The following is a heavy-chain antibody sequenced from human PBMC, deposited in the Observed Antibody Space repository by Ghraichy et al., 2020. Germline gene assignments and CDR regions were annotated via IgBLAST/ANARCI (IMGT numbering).Heavy chain of an antibody. V-gene: IGHV4-34*01. CDR3: SRERGSPPAVHRNVGGYWYFDL. Sequence: SETLSLTCAVYGGSFSGYYWSWIRQPPGKGLEWIGEINHSGSTNYNPSLKSRVTISVDTSKNQFSLKLSSVTAADTAVYYCSRERGSPPAVHRNVGGYWYFDLWGRGTLVTVSS. CDR2: INHSGST. J-gene: IGHJ2*01. D-gene: IGHD3-10*02. CDR1: GGSFSGYY.